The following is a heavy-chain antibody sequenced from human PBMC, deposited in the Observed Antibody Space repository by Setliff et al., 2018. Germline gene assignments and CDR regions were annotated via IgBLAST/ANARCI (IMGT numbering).Heavy chain of an antibody. CDR1: GYSISSGYY. CDR3: GRGFSRIEGWGNWFDP. V-gene: IGHV4-38-2*01. CDR2: IYHSGST. J-gene: IGHJ5*02. Sequence: SETLSLTCAVSGYSISSGYYWGWIRQPPGKGLEWIGSIYHSGSTYYNPSLKSRVTISVDTSKNQISLKLASVTAADTAVYYCGRGFSRIEGWGNWFDPWGQGALVTVSS. D-gene: IGHD2-15*01.